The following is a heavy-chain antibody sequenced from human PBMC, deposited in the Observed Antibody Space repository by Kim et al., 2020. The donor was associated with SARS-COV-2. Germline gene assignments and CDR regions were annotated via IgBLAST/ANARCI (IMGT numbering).Heavy chain of an antibody. D-gene: IGHD3-22*01. CDR2: VYYNGSP. J-gene: IGHJ4*02. CDR3: ASSDDYHDSSGYFDY. Sequence: SETLYLTCTVSGVSVTSGSYYWNWIRQPPGKGLEWIGYVYYNGSPNYNPSLSGRVTISVQTSKNQFSLKLNSVTAADTAVYYCASSDDYHDSSGYFDYWGQGTLVTVSS. CDR1: GVSVTSGSYY. V-gene: IGHV4-61*01.